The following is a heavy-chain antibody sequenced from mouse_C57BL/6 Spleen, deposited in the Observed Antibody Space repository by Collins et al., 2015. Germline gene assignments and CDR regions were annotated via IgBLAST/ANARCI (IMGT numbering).Heavy chain of an antibody. CDR1: GYTFTSYW. CDR3: ARKAYYGYVHFDY. D-gene: IGHD2-9*01. CDR2: IYPSDSET. V-gene: IGHV1-61*01. Sequence: QVQLQQPGAELVRPGSSVKLSCKASGYTFTSYWMDWVKQRPGQGLEWIGNIYPSDSETHYNQKFKDKATLTVDKSSSTAYMQLSSLTSEDSAVYYCARKAYYGYVHFDYWGQGTTLTVSS. J-gene: IGHJ2*01.